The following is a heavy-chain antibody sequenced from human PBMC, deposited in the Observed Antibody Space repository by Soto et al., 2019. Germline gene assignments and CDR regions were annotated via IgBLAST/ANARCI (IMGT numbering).Heavy chain of an antibody. CDR2: IYYSGST. CDR1: GGSISSYY. J-gene: IGHJ4*02. V-gene: IGHV4-59*01. CDR3: ARRYGTTFDY. D-gene: IGHD1-7*01. Sequence: SETLSLTCAVSGGSISSYYLSWIRQPPGKGLEWIGYIYYSGSTNYNPSLKSRVTISVDTSKNQFSLKLSSVTAADTAVYYCARRYGTTFDYWGQGTLVTVSS.